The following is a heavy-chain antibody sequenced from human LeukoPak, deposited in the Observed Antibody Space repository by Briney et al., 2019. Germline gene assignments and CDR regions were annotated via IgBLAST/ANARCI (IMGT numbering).Heavy chain of an antibody. J-gene: IGHJ4*02. Sequence: SETLSLTCTVSGGSISGYFWTWIRQPAGKGLEWIGRIYSSGSNNYNPSLKSRVTMSLDTSKNHFSLNLTSVTAADTAVYYCAREPTSGRDPTSGRPLDYWGQGTLVTVSS. CDR3: AREPTSGRDPTSGRPLDY. V-gene: IGHV4-4*07. D-gene: IGHD5-12*01. CDR2: IYSSGSN. CDR1: GGSISGYF.